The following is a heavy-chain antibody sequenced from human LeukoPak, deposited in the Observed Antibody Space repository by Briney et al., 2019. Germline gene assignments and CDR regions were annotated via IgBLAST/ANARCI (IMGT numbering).Heavy chain of an antibody. J-gene: IGHJ3*02. CDR1: GFTFDDYG. Sequence: PGGSLRLSCAASGFTFDDYGMSWVRQAPGKGLEWVSGISWNGGSTGYADSVKGRFTISRDNAKNSLYLQMNSLRAEDTAVYYCARHKHSSGYSNDAFDIWGQGTMVTVSS. CDR2: ISWNGGST. D-gene: IGHD3-22*01. CDR3: ARHKHSSGYSNDAFDI. V-gene: IGHV3-20*04.